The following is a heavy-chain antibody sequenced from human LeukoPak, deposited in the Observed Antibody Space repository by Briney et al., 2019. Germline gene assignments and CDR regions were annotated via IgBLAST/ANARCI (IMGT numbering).Heavy chain of an antibody. Sequence: GGSLRLSCTVSGFTVSSNSMSWVRQAPGKGLEWVANIKQGGSEKYYVDSVKGRFTISRDNAKNSLYLQMNSLRAEDTAVYYCARLKLLWSNYFDYWGQGTLVTVSS. V-gene: IGHV3-7*01. J-gene: IGHJ4*02. D-gene: IGHD2-2*01. CDR2: IKQGGSEK. CDR3: ARLKLLWSNYFDY. CDR1: GFTVSSNS.